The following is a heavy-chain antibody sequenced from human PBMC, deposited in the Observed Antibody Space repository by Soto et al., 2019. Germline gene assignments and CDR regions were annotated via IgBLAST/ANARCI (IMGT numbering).Heavy chain of an antibody. D-gene: IGHD3-3*01. CDR3: ARAVARTIFGVVTTVDY. CDR2: TYYRSKWYN. V-gene: IGHV6-1*01. Sequence: PSQPLSLTCAISGDSVSSNSAAWNWIRQSPSRGLEWLGRTYYRSKWYNDYAVSVKSRITINPDTSKNQFSLQLNSVTPEDTSFFYCARAVARTIFGVVTTVDYWGQGTLVTVSS. J-gene: IGHJ4*02. CDR1: GDSVSSNSAA.